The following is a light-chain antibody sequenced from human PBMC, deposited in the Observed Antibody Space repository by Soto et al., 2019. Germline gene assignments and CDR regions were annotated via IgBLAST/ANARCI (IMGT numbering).Light chain of an antibody. Sequence: IVSTQSSAGMCSAPGERAALCCRSSQSIYTFLAWYQHRPGQVTRLIIHDASARAAGIKARFNGSGSATDFTLTISSIEREDFAFYYCKQQSTWPLTLGEGTKVDIK. CDR3: KQQSTWPLT. CDR1: QSIYTF. V-gene: IGKV3-11*01. J-gene: IGKJ4*01. CDR2: DAS.